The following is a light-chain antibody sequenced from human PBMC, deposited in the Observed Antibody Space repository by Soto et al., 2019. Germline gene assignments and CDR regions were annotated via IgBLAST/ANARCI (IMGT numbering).Light chain of an antibody. CDR1: QSISRW. CDR3: HQYNNYSPST. Sequence: DIQMTQSPSTLSASVGDRVTITCRASQSISRWLAWYQQKPGKAPKLLIYDASSLESGVPSRFSGSASGTECTLTISCLHPDDFATYYCHQYNNYSPSTFGQVTKVEIK. J-gene: IGKJ1*01. CDR2: DAS. V-gene: IGKV1-5*01.